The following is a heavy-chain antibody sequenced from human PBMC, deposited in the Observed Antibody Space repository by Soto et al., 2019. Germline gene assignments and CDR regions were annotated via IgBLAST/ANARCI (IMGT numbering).Heavy chain of an antibody. CDR1: GGSISSGGYY. D-gene: IGHD3-22*01. CDR3: ASSVYYYDSSGYFPDAFDI. J-gene: IGHJ3*02. Sequence: SSETLSLTCTVSGGSISSGGYYWSWIRQHPGKGLEWIGYIYYSGSTYYNPSLKSRVTISVDTSKNQFSLKLSPVTAADTAVYYCASSVYYYDSSGYFPDAFDIWGQGTMVTVSS. CDR2: IYYSGST. V-gene: IGHV4-31*03.